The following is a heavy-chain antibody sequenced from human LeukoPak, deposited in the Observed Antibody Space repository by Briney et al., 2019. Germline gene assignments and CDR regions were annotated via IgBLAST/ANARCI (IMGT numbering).Heavy chain of an antibody. CDR1: GFTFSSYA. V-gene: IGHV3-30-3*01. Sequence: PGGSLRLSCAASGFTFSSYAMHWVRQAPGKGLEWVAVISYDGSNKYYADSVKGRFTISRDNSKNTLYLQMNSLRAEDTAVYYCARGVGGGYSYGPAWGQGTLVTVSS. CDR3: ARGVGGGYSYGPA. D-gene: IGHD5-18*01. CDR2: ISYDGSNK. J-gene: IGHJ5*02.